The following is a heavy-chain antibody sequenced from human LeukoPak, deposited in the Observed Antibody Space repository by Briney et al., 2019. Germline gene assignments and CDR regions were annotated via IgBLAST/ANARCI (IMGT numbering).Heavy chain of an antibody. Sequence: TSETLSLTCTVSGGSISSYYWSWIRQPPGKGLEWIGYIYYSGSTNYNPSLKSRVTISVDTSKNQFSLKLSSVTAADTAVYYCAGYNRYYFDYWGQGTLVTVSS. CDR1: GGSISSYY. CDR2: IYYSGST. D-gene: IGHD1-1*01. CDR3: AGYNRYYFDY. J-gene: IGHJ4*02. V-gene: IGHV4-59*01.